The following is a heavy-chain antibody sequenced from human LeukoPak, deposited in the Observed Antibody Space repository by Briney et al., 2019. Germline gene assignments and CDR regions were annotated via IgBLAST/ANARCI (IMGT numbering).Heavy chain of an antibody. Sequence: GGTLRLSCAASGFTFSSYGMSWVRQAPGKGLEWVSAISGSGGSTYYADSVKGRFTISRDNSKSTLSLQMNSLRAEDTAIYYCATYRQVLLPFESWGQGTLVTVSS. CDR1: GFTFSSYG. D-gene: IGHD2-8*02. CDR3: ATYRQVLLPFES. J-gene: IGHJ4*02. CDR2: ISGSGGST. V-gene: IGHV3-23*01.